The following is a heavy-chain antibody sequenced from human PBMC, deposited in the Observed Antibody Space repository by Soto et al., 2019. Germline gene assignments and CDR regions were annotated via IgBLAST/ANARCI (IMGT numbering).Heavy chain of an antibody. J-gene: IGHJ3*02. CDR3: ARGLGGWLRFGAFDI. CDR2: INHSGST. D-gene: IGHD5-12*01. V-gene: IGHV4-34*01. Sequence: PSETLSLTCAVYGGSFSGYYWSWIRQPPGRGLEWIGEINHSGSTNYNPSLKSRVTISVDTSKNQFSLKLSSVTAADTAVYYCARGLGGWLRFGAFDIWGQGTMVTVSS. CDR1: GGSFSGYY.